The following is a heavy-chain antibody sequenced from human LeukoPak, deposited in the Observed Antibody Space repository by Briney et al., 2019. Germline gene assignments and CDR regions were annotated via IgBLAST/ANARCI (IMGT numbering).Heavy chain of an antibody. CDR3: AKRGESDSSGHCFDY. CDR2: ISASGVST. CDR1: GFTFSTYA. D-gene: IGHD3-22*01. Sequence: GGSLRLSCAASGFTFSTYAISWVRQVPGKGLEWVSAISASGVSTYYADSVQGRFTISRDNSKNTLHLQMNSLRVEDTAVYYCAKRGESDSSGHCFDYWGQGTLVTVSS. V-gene: IGHV3-23*01. J-gene: IGHJ4*02.